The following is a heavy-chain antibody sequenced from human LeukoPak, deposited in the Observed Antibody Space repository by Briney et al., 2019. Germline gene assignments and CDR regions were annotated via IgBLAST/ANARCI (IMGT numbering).Heavy chain of an antibody. D-gene: IGHD6-13*01. CDR2: IYTSGST. Sequence: PSETLSLTCTVSGGSISSSSYYWGWIRQPPGKGLEWIGSIYTSGSTNYNPSLKSRVTMSVDTSKNQFSLKLSSVTAADTAVYYCARDKAAAGIDYWGQGTLVTVSS. CDR3: ARDKAAAGIDY. CDR1: GGSISSSSYY. V-gene: IGHV4-39*07. J-gene: IGHJ4*02.